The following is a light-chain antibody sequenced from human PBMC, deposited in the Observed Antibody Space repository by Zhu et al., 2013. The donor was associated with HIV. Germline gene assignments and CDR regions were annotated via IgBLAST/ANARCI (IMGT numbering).Light chain of an antibody. CDR1: SSDVGGYNS. J-gene: IGLJ3*02. CDR3: SSYASSVSRL. V-gene: IGLV2-14*03. CDR2: DVY. Sequence: QSALTQPRSVSGSPGQSVTISCTGTSSDVGGYNSVSWYQQHPGKAPKLIIYDVYSRPSGVSNRFSGSKSGNTASLTISGLQVEDEADYYCSSYASSVSRLFGGGTKLTVL.